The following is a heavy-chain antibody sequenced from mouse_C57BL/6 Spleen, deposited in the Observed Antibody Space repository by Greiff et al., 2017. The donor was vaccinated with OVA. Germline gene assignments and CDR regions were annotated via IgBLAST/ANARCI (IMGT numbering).Heavy chain of an antibody. Sequence: VQLVESGGGLVKPGGSLKLSCAASGFTFRDYGLHWVRQAPEKGLEWVAYISSGSGTIYYADTVKGRFTISRDTAKTTLFLQMTSLRSEDTAMYYCARAGSSDYYAMDYWGQGTSVTVSS. J-gene: IGHJ4*01. D-gene: IGHD1-1*01. CDR1: GFTFRDYG. V-gene: IGHV5-17*01. CDR3: ARAGSSDYYAMDY. CDR2: ISSGSGTI.